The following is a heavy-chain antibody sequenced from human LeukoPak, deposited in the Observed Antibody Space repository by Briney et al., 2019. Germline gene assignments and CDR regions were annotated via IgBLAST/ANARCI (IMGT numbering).Heavy chain of an antibody. D-gene: IGHD3-9*01. V-gene: IGHV1-69*05. J-gene: IGHJ4*02. CDR3: ARVTQNHDILTGPFDY. CDR1: GGTFSSYA. CDR2: IIPIFGTA. Sequence: SVKVSCKASGGTFSSYAISWVRQAPGQGLEWMGGIIPIFGTANYAQKFQGRVTITTDESTSTAYMELRSLRSDDTAVYYCARVTQNHDILTGPFDYWGQGTLVTVSS.